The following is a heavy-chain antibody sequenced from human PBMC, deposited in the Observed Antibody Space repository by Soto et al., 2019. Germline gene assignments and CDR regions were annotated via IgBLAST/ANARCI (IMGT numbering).Heavy chain of an antibody. Sequence: PGGSLRLSCAASGFTFTRYSMNWVRQAPGKGLEWVSSISSTTNYIYYADSMKGRFTVSRDNAKNSVYLEMNSLSAEDTAVYYCARESEDLTSNFDYWGQGTLVTVSS. J-gene: IGHJ4*02. CDR2: ISSTTNYI. CDR3: ARESEDLTSNFDY. V-gene: IGHV3-21*06. CDR1: GFTFTRYS.